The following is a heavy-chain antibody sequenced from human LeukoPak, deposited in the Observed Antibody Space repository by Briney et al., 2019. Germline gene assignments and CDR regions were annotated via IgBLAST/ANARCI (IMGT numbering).Heavy chain of an antibody. D-gene: IGHD1-1*01. J-gene: IGHJ4*02. Sequence: GGSLRLSCAASGFTFSSYSMNWVRQAPGKGLEWVSSISSNSAYIYYADSMKGRFTISRDNAKNSLYLQMNTLRAEDTAVYYCARAGRANYFFDYWGQGTLATVSS. V-gene: IGHV3-21*01. CDR3: ARAGRANYFFDY. CDR1: GFTFSSYS. CDR2: ISSNSAYI.